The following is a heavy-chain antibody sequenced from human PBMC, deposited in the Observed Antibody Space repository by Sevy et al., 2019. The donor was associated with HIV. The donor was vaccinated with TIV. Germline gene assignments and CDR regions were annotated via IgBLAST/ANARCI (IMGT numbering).Heavy chain of an antibody. Sequence: ALVKVSCKASGYTFTDYYLHWVRQAPGQGLEWMGWINPNSGGTNYARKFQGRVIMTRDTSISTAYMELSRLKSDDTAVYYCARREVTMVRGRGFDPWGQGTLVTVSS. V-gene: IGHV1-2*02. CDR3: ARREVTMVRGRGFDP. J-gene: IGHJ5*02. CDR1: GYTFTDYY. CDR2: INPNSGGT. D-gene: IGHD3-10*01.